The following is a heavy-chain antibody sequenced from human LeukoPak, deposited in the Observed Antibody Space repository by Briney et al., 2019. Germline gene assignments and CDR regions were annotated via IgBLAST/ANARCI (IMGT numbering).Heavy chain of an antibody. J-gene: IGHJ5*02. CDR2: IYYSGST. V-gene: IGHV4-39*01. Sequence: SETLSLTCTVSGGSISSSSYYWGWIRKPPGKGLEWIESIYYSGSTYYNPSLKSRVTISVDTSKNQFSLKLSSVTAADTAVYYCARAGLGNWFDPWGQGTLVTVSS. D-gene: IGHD3-22*01. CDR3: ARAGLGNWFDP. CDR1: GGSISSSSYY.